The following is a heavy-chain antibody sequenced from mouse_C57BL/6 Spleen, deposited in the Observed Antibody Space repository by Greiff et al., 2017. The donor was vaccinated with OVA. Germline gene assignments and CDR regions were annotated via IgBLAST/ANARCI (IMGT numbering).Heavy chain of an antibody. D-gene: IGHD4-1*01. CDR2: FSSGSSTI. CDR3: ARTGTGYYFDY. V-gene: IGHV5-17*01. CDR1: GFTFSDYG. J-gene: IGHJ2*01. Sequence: EVQLVESGGGLVKPGGSLKLSCAASGFTFSDYGMHWVRQAPEKGLAWVAYFSSGSSTIYYAGTVKGRFTKSRDKTKNILFLQMTSLRSEDTAMYYCARTGTGYYFDYWGQGTTLTVSS.